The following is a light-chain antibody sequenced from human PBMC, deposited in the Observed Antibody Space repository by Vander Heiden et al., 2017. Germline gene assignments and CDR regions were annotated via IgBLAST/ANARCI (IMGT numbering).Light chain of an antibody. V-gene: IGLV2-14*03. CDR2: DVT. J-gene: IGLJ1*01. CDR1: SSDVGNDNY. CDR3: SSYTTSSTQV. Sequence: QSALTQPASVSGSHGQSITISCAGTSSDVGNDNYVSWYQQHPGKAPKLVIYDVTNRPSGVSNRFSGAKSGNTASLTISGLQPEDEADYYCSSYTTSSTQVFGTGTKVTVL.